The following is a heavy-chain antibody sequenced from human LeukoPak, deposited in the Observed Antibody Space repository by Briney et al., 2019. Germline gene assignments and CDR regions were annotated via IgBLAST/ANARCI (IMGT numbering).Heavy chain of an antibody. CDR3: ARDSVPSTYCGGDCYSNFVY. V-gene: IGHV3-48*02. CDR1: GFTFSSYS. J-gene: IGHJ4*02. D-gene: IGHD2-21*02. Sequence: GGSLRLSCAASGFTFSSYSMNWVRQAPGKGLGWVSYISSSSSTIYYADSVKGRFTISRDNAKNSLYLQMNSLRDEDTAVYYCARDSVPSTYCGGDCYSNFVYWGQGTLVTVSS. CDR2: ISSSSSTI.